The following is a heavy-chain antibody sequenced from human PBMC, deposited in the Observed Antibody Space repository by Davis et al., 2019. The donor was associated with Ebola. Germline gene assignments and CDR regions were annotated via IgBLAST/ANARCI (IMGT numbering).Heavy chain of an antibody. CDR1: GFTFSSYS. D-gene: IGHD3-9*01. CDR3: ARIPGYYDILTGYYWDYYYGMDV. Sequence: PGGSLRLSCAASGFTFSSYSMSWVRQAPGKGLEWVANIKQDGSEKYYVDSVKGRFTISRDNAKNSLYLQMNSLRAEDTAVYYCARIPGYYDILTGYYWDYYYGMDVWGQGTTVTVSS. V-gene: IGHV3-7*01. CDR2: IKQDGSEK. J-gene: IGHJ6*02.